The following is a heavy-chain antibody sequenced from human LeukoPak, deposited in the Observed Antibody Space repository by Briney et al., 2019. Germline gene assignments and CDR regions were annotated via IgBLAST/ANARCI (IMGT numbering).Heavy chain of an antibody. CDR1: GVSISASSYY. CDR3: ARRGSGSRGDFDY. Sequence: SETLSLTCTVSGVSISASSYYWGWIRQPPGKGLEWIATIYYSGTTYYNPSLKSRVTISVDTSKNQFSLNLSSVTAADTAVYYCARRGSGSRGDFDYWGQGTLVTVSS. CDR2: IYYSGTT. J-gene: IGHJ4*02. V-gene: IGHV4-39*01. D-gene: IGHD2-15*01.